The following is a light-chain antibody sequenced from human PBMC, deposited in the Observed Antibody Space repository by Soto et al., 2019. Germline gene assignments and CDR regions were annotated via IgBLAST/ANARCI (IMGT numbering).Light chain of an antibody. Sequence: EILLTQSPDSLSLSPGDRATLSCRASQSFSSTFFAWYQQKPGQAPRLLIYGASSRATGIPDRFSGSGSGTSFPLTISSRGLEDFAVYYCQQYASSVTFGQGPKVETK. V-gene: IGKV3-20*01. CDR1: QSFSSTF. J-gene: IGKJ1*01. CDR3: QQYASSVT. CDR2: GAS.